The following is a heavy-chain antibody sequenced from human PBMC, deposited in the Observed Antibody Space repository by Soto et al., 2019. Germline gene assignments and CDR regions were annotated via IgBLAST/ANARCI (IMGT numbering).Heavy chain of an antibody. CDR2: IKEDGSEK. CDR1: GFTFSISW. V-gene: IGHV3-7*01. J-gene: IGHJ6*03. Sequence: PGGSLRLSCAASGFTFSISWMSWVRQAPGKGLKWVANIKEDGSEKYYVDSVKGRCTISRDNAKNSLDLQMNSLRAEDTAVYYCVRGSGHYMVFRGTGTTVIGSS. CDR3: VRGSGHYMVF.